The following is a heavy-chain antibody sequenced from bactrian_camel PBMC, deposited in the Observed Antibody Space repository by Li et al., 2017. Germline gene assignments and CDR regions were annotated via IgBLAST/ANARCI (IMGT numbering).Heavy chain of an antibody. V-gene: IGHV3S1*01. CDR2: FTNDAAGA. CDR3: VLPNFGYEGSSFGN. J-gene: IGHJ4*01. D-gene: IGHD1*01. CDR1: GGTYSRYC. Sequence: HVQLVESGGGSVQAGGSLRLSCEASGGTYSRYCMGWFRQASGKEREKVAAFTNDAAGADYADSVRGRFTISRDNAKNTFYLQMNNLKPEDTAMYYCVLPNFGYEGSSFGNWGQGTQVTVS.